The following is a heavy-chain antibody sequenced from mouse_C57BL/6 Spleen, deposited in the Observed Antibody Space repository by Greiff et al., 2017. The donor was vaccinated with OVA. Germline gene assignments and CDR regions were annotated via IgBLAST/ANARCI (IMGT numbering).Heavy chain of an antibody. CDR1: GFTFSDYY. J-gene: IGHJ2*01. CDR3: ARGTGSYYFDY. Sequence: EVQLVESGGGLVQPGGSLKLSCAASGFTFSDYYMYWVRQTPEKRLEWVAYISNGGGSTYYPDTVKGRFTISRDNAKNTLYLQMSRLKSEDTAMYYCARGTGSYYFDYWGQGTTLTVSS. CDR2: ISNGGGST. D-gene: IGHD4-1*01. V-gene: IGHV5-12*01.